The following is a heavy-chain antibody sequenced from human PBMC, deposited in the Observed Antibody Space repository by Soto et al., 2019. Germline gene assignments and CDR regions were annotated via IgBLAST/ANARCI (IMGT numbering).Heavy chain of an antibody. V-gene: IGHV4-61*01. CDR2: IYYSGST. D-gene: IGHD6-19*01. CDR1: GGSVSSGSYY. J-gene: IGHJ4*02. Sequence: QVQLQESGPGLVKPSETLSLTCTVSGGSVSSGSYYWSWIRQPPGKGLEWIGYIYYSGSTNYNPSLKSRVTISVDTSKKQFSLKLSSVTAADTAVYYCARGLAGSSGWYLLDYWGQGTLVTVSS. CDR3: ARGLAGSSGWYLLDY.